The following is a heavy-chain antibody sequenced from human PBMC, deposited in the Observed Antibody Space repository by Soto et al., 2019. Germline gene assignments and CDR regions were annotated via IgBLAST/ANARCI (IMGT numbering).Heavy chain of an antibody. J-gene: IGHJ4*02. CDR2: TSHTGTT. Sequence: SETLSLTCTFSGVSISSDYWTWIRQSPGKGLEWIAYTSHTGTTDYNPSLKSRVTISLDTSKNQFSLKLSSVTAADTAVYYCARDKDYGALDYWGQGTLVTVSS. V-gene: IGHV4-59*01. CDR3: ARDKDYGALDY. D-gene: IGHD4-17*01. CDR1: GVSISSDY.